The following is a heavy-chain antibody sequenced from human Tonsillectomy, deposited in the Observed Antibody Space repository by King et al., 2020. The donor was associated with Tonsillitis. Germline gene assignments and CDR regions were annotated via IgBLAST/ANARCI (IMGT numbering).Heavy chain of an antibody. J-gene: IGHJ3*02. V-gene: IGHV4-59*01. CDR1: GGSISSYY. D-gene: IGHD3-22*01. Sequence: QLQESGPGLVKPSETLSLTCTVSGGSISSYYWSWIRQPPGKGLEWIGYICYSGSTNYNPSLKSRVTISVDTSKNQFSLKLSVVTAADTAVYYCARDSSGYYDIWGQGTMVTVSS. CDR2: ICYSGST. CDR3: ARDSSGYYDI.